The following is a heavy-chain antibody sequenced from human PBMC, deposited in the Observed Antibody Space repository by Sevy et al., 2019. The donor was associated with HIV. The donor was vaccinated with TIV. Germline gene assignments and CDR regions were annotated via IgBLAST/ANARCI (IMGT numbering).Heavy chain of an antibody. CDR1: GGSISYYY. V-gene: IGHV4-59*01. CDR3: ARGYGDYNIYYFDY. J-gene: IGHJ4*02. Sequence: SETLSLTCTVSGGSISYYYWSWIRQPPGKGLEWTGYIYYSGRTNYNPSLKSRVTISVDTSKNQFSLRLSSVTAGDTAVYYCARGYGDYNIYYFDYWGQGTLVTVSS. D-gene: IGHD4-17*01. CDR2: IYYSGRT.